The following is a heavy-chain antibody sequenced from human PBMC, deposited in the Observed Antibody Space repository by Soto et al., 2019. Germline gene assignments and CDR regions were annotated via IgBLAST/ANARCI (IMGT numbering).Heavy chain of an antibody. CDR3: ARAPARPNENWFDP. CDR1: GGSISSYY. Sequence: SETLSLTCTVSGGSISSYYWSWIRQPPGKGLEWIGYIYYSGSTNYNPSLKSRVTISVDTSKNQFSLKLSSVTAADTAVYYCARAPARPNENWFDPWGQGTLVTVSS. D-gene: IGHD6-6*01. J-gene: IGHJ5*02. CDR2: IYYSGST. V-gene: IGHV4-59*01.